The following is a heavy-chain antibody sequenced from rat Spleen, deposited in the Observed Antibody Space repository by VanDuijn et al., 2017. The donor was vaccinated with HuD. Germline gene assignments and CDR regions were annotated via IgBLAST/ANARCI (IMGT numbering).Heavy chain of an antibody. Sequence: EVQLVESGGGLVRPGRSLKLSCAASGITFSDSVMAWVRQTPTKGLEWVASIGTGGVNTYYRDSVKGRFTISRDDAKDTQYLQMDSLRSEDTATYYCARADYYYGSYPLDYWGQGVMVTISS. CDR3: ARADYYYGSYPLDY. CDR1: GITFSDSV. D-gene: IGHD1-2*01. V-gene: IGHV5S14*01. J-gene: IGHJ2*01. CDR2: IGTGGVNT.